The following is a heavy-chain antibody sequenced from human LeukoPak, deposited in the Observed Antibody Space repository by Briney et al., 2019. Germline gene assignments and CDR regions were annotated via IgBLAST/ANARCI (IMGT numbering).Heavy chain of an antibody. CDR2: ISSGSTI. J-gene: IGHJ4*02. CDR3: ARESIAVAGAPFDY. V-gene: IGHV3-48*03. CDR1: GFTFSSYD. Sequence: GGSLRLSCAASGFTFSSYDMNWVRQAPGKGLEWVSYISSGSTIYDADSVKGRFTISRDNAKNSLYLQMNSLSAEDTAVYYCARESIAVAGAPFDYWGQGTLVTASS. D-gene: IGHD6-19*01.